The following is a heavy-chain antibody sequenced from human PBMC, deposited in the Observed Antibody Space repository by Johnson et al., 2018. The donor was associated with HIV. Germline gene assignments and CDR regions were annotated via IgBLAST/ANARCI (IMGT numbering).Heavy chain of an antibody. CDR3: AKDTEPDHFGAGSESKGTFDA. V-gene: IGHV3-9*01. Sequence: VQLVESGGGLVQPGRSLRLSCAASGFIFDDYAMHWVRQAPGKGLEWVSGISWNSGSIGYADSVKGRFTISRDNAKNSLYLQMNSLRAEDTALYYCAKDTEPDHFGAGSESKGTFDAWGQGTMVTVSS. D-gene: IGHD3-10*01. J-gene: IGHJ3*01. CDR1: GFIFDDYA. CDR2: ISWNSGSI.